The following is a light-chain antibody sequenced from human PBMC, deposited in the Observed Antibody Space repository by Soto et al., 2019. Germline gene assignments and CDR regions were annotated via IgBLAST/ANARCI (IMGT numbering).Light chain of an antibody. J-gene: IGKJ2*01. CDR3: QQSYSAPVT. Sequence: DIQMTQSPSSLSASIGDRVTITCRASQSISSYLNWFQQKPGEAPKLLIQAASSLQSGVPSRFSGSGSGTDFTLTINSLQPEDFAVYYCQQSYSAPVTFGQGTKVDNK. CDR2: AAS. V-gene: IGKV1-39*01. CDR1: QSISSY.